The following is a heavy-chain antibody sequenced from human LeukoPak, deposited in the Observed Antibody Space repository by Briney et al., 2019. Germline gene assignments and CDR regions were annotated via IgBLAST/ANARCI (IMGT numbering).Heavy chain of an antibody. CDR3: ARDLYVYMDV. Sequence: SETLSLTCAVYGGSFSGYYWSWIRQPPGKGLEWIGEINHSGSTNYNPSLKSRVTISEDTSKNQFSLKLSSVTAADTAVYYCARDLYVYMDVGGKGTTVTVSS. CDR2: INHSGST. V-gene: IGHV4-34*01. J-gene: IGHJ6*03. CDR1: GGSFSGYY. D-gene: IGHD3-16*01.